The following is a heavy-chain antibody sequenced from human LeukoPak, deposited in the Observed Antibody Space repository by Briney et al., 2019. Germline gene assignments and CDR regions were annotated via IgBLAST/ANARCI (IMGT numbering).Heavy chain of an antibody. Sequence: VGSLRLSCAASGFTFSSYSMSWVRQAPGKGLEWVSGTSDRGDYTYYADSVKGRFTISRDTSKNTLYLQMNSLRAEDTALYFCAKKAQYDGHYPLDYWGQGTLVTVSA. J-gene: IGHJ4*02. CDR1: GFTFSSYS. CDR3: AKKAQYDGHYPLDY. D-gene: IGHD4/OR15-4a*01. CDR2: TSDRGDYT. V-gene: IGHV3-23*01.